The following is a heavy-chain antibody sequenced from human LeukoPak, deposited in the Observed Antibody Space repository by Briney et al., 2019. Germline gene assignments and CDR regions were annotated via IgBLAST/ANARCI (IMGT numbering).Heavy chain of an antibody. Sequence: SETLSLTCTVSDDSISDYYRGWIRQPPGKGLEWIGYFHNSGTSTYNPSLKSRVTISVDTSKNQFSLKLSSVTAADTAVYYCARGARLPGFDYWGQGTLVTVSS. D-gene: IGHD6-25*01. CDR3: ARGARLPGFDY. V-gene: IGHV4-59*12. J-gene: IGHJ4*02. CDR2: FHNSGTS. CDR1: DDSISDYY.